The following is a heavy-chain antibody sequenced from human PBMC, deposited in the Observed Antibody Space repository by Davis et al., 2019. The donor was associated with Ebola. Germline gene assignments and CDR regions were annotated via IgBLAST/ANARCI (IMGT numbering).Heavy chain of an antibody. CDR2: IWYDGSNK. CDR1: GFTFSSYG. J-gene: IGHJ4*02. V-gene: IGHV3-33*01. CDR3: ARDRLNSGYDL. D-gene: IGHD5-12*01. Sequence: GESLKISCAASGFTFSSYGMHWVRQAPGKGLEWVAVIWYDGSNKYYADSVKGRFTISRDNSKNTLYLQMNSLRAEDTAVYYCARDRLNSGYDLWGQGTLVTVSS.